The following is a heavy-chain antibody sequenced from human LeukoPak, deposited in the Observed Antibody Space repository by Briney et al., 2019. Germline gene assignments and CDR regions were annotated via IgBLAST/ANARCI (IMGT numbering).Heavy chain of an antibody. Sequence: ASVNASCKASGGTFNIYAMSGVRQAPGQGLEWMGGIIPIFGTANYAQKFQGRVTITADESTSTAYMELSSLRSEDTAVYYCARERGYCSSTSCYRGYMDVWGKGTTVTVSS. CDR1: GGTFNIYA. CDR2: IIPIFGTA. V-gene: IGHV1-69*01. D-gene: IGHD2-2*01. CDR3: ARERGYCSSTSCYRGYMDV. J-gene: IGHJ6*03.